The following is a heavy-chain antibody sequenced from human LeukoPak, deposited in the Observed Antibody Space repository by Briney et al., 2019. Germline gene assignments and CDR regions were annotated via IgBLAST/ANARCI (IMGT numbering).Heavy chain of an antibody. V-gene: IGHV3-23*01. J-gene: IGHJ4*02. CDR1: VSTFSSYA. D-gene: IGHD6-19*01. Sequence: GGSLRLSCAASVSTFSSYAMSWVPQAPGKGLEWVSAISCSGGSTYCADSVKGRFTISRDNSKNTLYLQMNSLRAEDTAVYYCAKPGIAVAGTGDWGQGTLVTVSS. CDR2: ISCSGGST. CDR3: AKPGIAVAGTGD.